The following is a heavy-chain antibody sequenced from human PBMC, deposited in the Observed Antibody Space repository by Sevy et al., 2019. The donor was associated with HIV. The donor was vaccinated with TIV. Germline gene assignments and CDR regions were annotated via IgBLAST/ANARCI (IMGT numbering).Heavy chain of an antibody. Sequence: ASVKVSCKAPGGSFSNFAYIWVRQAPGQGLEWMEMIIPIFGAPNYAQKFQDRVTITADESTNTAYMELSSMISDDTAVYYCARGYYYGSGSYYPPDYWGQGTLVTVSS. V-gene: IGHV1-69*13. D-gene: IGHD3-10*01. CDR1: GGSFSNFA. CDR3: ARGYYYGSGSYYPPDY. J-gene: IGHJ4*02. CDR2: IIPIFGAP.